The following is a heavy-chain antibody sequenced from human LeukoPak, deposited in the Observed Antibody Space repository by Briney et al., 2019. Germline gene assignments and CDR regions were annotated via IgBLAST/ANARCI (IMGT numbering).Heavy chain of an antibody. CDR1: GFTVSSNY. Sequence: AGGSLRLSCAASGFTVSSNYMSWVRQAPGKGLEWVSVIYSGGSTYYADSVKGRFTISRDNSKNTLYLQMNSLRAEDTAVYYCARVEGYCGGDCYSEYFQHWGQGTLVTVSS. CDR3: ARVEGYCGGDCYSEYFQH. D-gene: IGHD2-21*02. V-gene: IGHV3-53*01. CDR2: IYSGGST. J-gene: IGHJ1*01.